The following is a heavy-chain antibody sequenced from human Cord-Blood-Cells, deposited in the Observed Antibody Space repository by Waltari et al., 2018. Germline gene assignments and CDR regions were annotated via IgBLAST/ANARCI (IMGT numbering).Heavy chain of an antibody. CDR3: ARSKDYYGSGSYFDY. Sequence: QVQLVQSGAAVKKPGASVKVSCKASGYTFTGHYMHCVRQAHGQGLAWMGWINPNSGGTNYAQKFQGRVTMTRDTSISTAYRELSRLRSDDTAVYYCARSKDYYGSGSYFDYWGQGTLVTVSS. V-gene: IGHV1-2*02. J-gene: IGHJ4*02. CDR2: INPNSGGT. CDR1: GYTFTGHY. D-gene: IGHD3-10*01.